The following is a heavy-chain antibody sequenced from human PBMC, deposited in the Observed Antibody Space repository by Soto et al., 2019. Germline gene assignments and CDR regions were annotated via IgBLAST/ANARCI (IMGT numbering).Heavy chain of an antibody. J-gene: IGHJ6*03. CDR1: AW. Sequence: AWMSWVRQAPGKGLEWVGRIKSKTDGGTTDYAAPVKGRFTISRDDSKNTLYLQMNSLKTEDTAVYYCTTDPASIDLYYMDVWGKGTTVTVSS. V-gene: IGHV3-15*01. CDR3: TTDPASIDLYYMDV. CDR2: IKSKTDGGTT.